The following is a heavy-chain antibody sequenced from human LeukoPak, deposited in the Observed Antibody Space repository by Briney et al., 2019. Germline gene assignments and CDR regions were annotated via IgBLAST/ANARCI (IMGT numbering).Heavy chain of an antibody. V-gene: IGHV3-66*01. CDR3: ARDRRL. CDR2: IYSGGST. Sequence: GGSLRLSCAASGFTVSSNYMSWVRQAPGEGLEWASVIYSGGSTYYADSVKGRFTISRDNSKNTLYLQMNSLRAEETAVYYCARDRRLWGQGTLVTVSS. J-gene: IGHJ4*02. D-gene: IGHD4-17*01. CDR1: GFTVSSNY.